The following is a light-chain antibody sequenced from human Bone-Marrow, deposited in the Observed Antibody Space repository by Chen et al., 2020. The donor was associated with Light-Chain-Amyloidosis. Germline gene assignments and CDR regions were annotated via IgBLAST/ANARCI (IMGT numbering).Light chain of an antibody. CDR1: SMDVGGYNY. CDR3: TSYSGTYNLVL. Sequence: QSALSQPPSASGSPGQSVTISCTGDSMDVGGYNYVSWYQRFPGKAPNLIIYEVTKRPSGVPGRFSGPKSGNTASLIVSGLQAEDEADYFCTSYSGTYNLVLFGGGTKLTVL. J-gene: IGLJ2*01. V-gene: IGLV2-8*01. CDR2: EVT.